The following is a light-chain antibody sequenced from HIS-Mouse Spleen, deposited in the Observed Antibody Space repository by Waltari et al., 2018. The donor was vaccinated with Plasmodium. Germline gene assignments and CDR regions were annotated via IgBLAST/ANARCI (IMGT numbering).Light chain of an antibody. J-gene: IGKJ2*01. Sequence: EIVMTQSPATLSVSPGERATLSCRASQSVSSNLALYQQKPGQAPRPLSYGASTRATGISARFSGSGAGTEFTLTISSLQCEDFAVYYCQEYNNWPPYTFGQGTKLEIK. V-gene: IGKV3-15*01. CDR3: QEYNNWPPYT. CDR1: QSVSSN. CDR2: GAS.